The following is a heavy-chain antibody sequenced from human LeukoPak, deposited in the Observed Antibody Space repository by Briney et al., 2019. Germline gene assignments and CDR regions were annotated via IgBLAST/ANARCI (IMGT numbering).Heavy chain of an antibody. Sequence: AGGSLRLSCAASGFTFSSYEMNWVRQAPGKGLGWVSYISISGSTIYYADSVKGRFTISRDNAKNSLYLQMNSLRAEDTAVYYCARYRGYSSGWFDYWGQGTLVTVSS. J-gene: IGHJ4*02. D-gene: IGHD6-19*01. CDR1: GFTFSSYE. V-gene: IGHV3-48*03. CDR2: ISISGSTI. CDR3: ARYRGYSSGWFDY.